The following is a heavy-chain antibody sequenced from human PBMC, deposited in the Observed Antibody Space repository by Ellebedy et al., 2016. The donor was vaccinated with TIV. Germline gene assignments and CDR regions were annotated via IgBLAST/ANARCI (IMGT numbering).Heavy chain of an antibody. D-gene: IGHD4-23*01. Sequence: GESLKISCAASGFTFTSYTMNWVRQAPGKGLGWVSSISSTGFYIYYADSVKGRFTISRADARNSLFLQRNSLRAEDTAVYYCATTLNYGGNCFFDNWGQGTLVTVSS. V-gene: IGHV3-21*01. J-gene: IGHJ4*03. CDR2: ISSTGFYI. CDR1: GFTFTSYT. CDR3: ATTLNYGGNCFFDN.